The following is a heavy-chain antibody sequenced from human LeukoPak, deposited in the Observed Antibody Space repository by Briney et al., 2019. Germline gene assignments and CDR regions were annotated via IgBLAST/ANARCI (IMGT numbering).Heavy chain of an antibody. CDR2: IIPIFGTE. Sequence: ASVKVSFKASGGPFISYAIRWGRRAPGQGVEWRGGIIPIFGTENYAQKFPGRFTITADESTSTAYMELSSLRSEDTAVYYCAITAGGYDFWSGYNYQNWFDPWGQGTLVTVSS. V-gene: IGHV1-69*01. CDR1: GGPFISYA. J-gene: IGHJ5*02. D-gene: IGHD3-3*01. CDR3: AITAGGYDFWSGYNYQNWFDP.